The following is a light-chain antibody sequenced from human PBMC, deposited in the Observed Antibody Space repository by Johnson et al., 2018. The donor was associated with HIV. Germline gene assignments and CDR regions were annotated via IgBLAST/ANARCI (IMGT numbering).Light chain of an antibody. CDR2: DNN. Sequence: QSVLTQPPSVSAAPGQKVTISCSGSSSNIGNNYVSWYQQLPGTAPKLLIYDNNKRPSGIPDRFSGSKSGTSATLGITGLQTVDESDYYCGTWDSSLSAGYVFGTGTKVTVL. CDR3: GTWDSSLSAGYV. CDR1: SSNIGNNY. J-gene: IGLJ1*01. V-gene: IGLV1-51*01.